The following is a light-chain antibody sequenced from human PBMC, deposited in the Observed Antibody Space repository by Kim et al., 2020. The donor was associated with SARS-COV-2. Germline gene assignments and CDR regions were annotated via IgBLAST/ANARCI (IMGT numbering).Light chain of an antibody. J-gene: IGKJ4*01. CDR2: DTS. V-gene: IGKV3-20*01. CDR3: QQYGSSPLT. CDR1: QSVSSNY. Sequence: EIVLTQSPGTLSLSPGKRATLSCRASQSVSSNYLAWYQQKPGQPPRLLIYDTSTRATGIPDRFSGSVSGTDYTLTISRLEPDDFVVYYCQQYGSSPLTFGGGTKVDIK.